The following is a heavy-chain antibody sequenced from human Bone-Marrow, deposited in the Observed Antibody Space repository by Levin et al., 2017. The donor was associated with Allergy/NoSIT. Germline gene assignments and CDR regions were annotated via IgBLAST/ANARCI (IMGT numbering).Heavy chain of an antibody. D-gene: IGHD3-10*01. CDR2: IIPIFGTA. V-gene: IGHV1-69*01. CDR1: GGTFSSYA. CDR3: ARDGNGYYYGSGSP. Sequence: KISCKASGGTFSSYAISWVRQAPGQGLEWMGGIIPIFGTANYAQKFQGRVTITADESTSTAYMELSSLRSEDTAVYYCARDGNGYYYGSGSPWGQGTLVTVSS. J-gene: IGHJ5*02.